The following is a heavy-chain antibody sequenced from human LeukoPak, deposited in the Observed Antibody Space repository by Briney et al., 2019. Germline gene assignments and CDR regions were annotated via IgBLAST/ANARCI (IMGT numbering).Heavy chain of an antibody. Sequence: GGSLRLSCAASGFTFSSYSMNWVRQAPGKGLEWVSYISSSSSTIYYADSVKGRFTISRDNAKNSLYLQMNSLRAEDTAVYYCARVLLTYYYDSSGYSQIYAFDIWGQGTMVTVSS. CDR2: ISSSSSTI. D-gene: IGHD3-22*01. V-gene: IGHV3-48*04. CDR1: GFTFSSYS. J-gene: IGHJ3*02. CDR3: ARVLLTYYYDSSGYSQIYAFDI.